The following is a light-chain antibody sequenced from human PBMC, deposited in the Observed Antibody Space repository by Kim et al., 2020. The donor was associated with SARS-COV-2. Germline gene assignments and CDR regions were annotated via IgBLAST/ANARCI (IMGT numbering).Light chain of an antibody. CDR1: SSDVGGYNY. V-gene: IGLV2-14*03. CDR3: SSHTSSSTRV. Sequence: QSVLTQPASVSGSPGQSITISCTGTSSDVGGYNYVSWYQQHPGKAPKVMISDVSDRPSGVSNRFSGSKSGNTASLTISGLQAEDEADYYCSSHTSSSTRVFGTGTKVTVL. J-gene: IGLJ1*01. CDR2: DVS.